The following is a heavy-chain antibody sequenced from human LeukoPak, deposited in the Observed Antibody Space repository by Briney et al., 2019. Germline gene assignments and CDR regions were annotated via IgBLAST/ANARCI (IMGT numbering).Heavy chain of an antibody. J-gene: IGHJ4*02. D-gene: IGHD3-10*01. Sequence: PGGSLRLSCAASGFTFSSYAMSWVRQAPGKGLEWVSAISGSGGSTYYADSVKGRFTISRDNSKNTLYLQMNSLRAEDTAVYYCAKGSLLWFGDARDVFDYWGQGTLVTVSS. CDR1: GFTFSSYA. V-gene: IGHV3-23*01. CDR3: AKGSLLWFGDARDVFDY. CDR2: ISGSGGST.